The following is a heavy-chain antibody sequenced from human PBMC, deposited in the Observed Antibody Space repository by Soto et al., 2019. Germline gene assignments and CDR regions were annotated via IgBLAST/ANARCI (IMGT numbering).Heavy chain of an antibody. Sequence: ASVKVSCKASGYTFTSYGISWVRQAPGQGLEWMGWISAYNGNTNYAQKFQGRVTMTTDTSTSTAYMELRSLRSDDTAVYYCARDSEPGITIFGVVIIWFDPWGQGTLVTVSS. D-gene: IGHD3-3*01. CDR3: ARDSEPGITIFGVVIIWFDP. V-gene: IGHV1-18*01. CDR2: ISAYNGNT. CDR1: GYTFTSYG. J-gene: IGHJ5*02.